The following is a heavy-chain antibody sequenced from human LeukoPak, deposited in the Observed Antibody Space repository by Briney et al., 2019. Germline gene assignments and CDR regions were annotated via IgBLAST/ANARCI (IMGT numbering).Heavy chain of an antibody. CDR3: ARQASSSWFARFDP. CDR1: GGSISSSNYY. CDR2: IYYSGNN. D-gene: IGHD6-13*01. Sequence: SEALSLTCTVSGGSISSSNYYWTWIRQPPGKGLEWIGSIYYSGNNYHNPSLKGRVTISVDTSKNQFSLKLSSVTAADTAVYYCARQASSSWFARFDPWGQGTLVTVSS. J-gene: IGHJ5*02. V-gene: IGHV4-39*01.